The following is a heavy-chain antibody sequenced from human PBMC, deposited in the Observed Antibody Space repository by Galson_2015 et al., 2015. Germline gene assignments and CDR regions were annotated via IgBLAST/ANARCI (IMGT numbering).Heavy chain of an antibody. CDR1: GGSISNYY. V-gene: IGHV4-59*08. CDR3: ARHNGGYVGSFFDY. D-gene: IGHD2-8*01. Sequence: SETLSLTCTVSGGSISNYYWSWIRQPPGKGLEWIGYIYYSGSTNYNPSLMGRVTISVDTSKDQFSLKLTSVTAADTAVYYCARHNGGYVGSFFDYWGQGTLVTVSP. J-gene: IGHJ4*02. CDR2: IYYSGST.